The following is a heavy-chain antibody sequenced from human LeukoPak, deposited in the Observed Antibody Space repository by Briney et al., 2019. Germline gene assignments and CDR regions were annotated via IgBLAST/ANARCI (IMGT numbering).Heavy chain of an antibody. J-gene: IGHJ4*02. CDR3: ARALAPAAGRRAGMMGE. D-gene: IGHD6-13*01. CDR2: INPSGGST. CDR1: GYSFTSYY. V-gene: IGHV1-46*01. Sequence: ASVKVSCKAFGYSFTSYYMHWVRQAPGQGLEWMGIINPSGGSTSDAQKFQGRVTMTSDMSTSTVYMELSSLRSEDTAVYYCARALAPAAGRRAGMMGEWGQGTLVTVSS.